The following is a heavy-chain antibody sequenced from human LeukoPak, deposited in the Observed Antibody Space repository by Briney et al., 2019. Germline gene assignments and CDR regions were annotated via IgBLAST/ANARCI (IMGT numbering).Heavy chain of an antibody. J-gene: IGHJ6*02. CDR1: GYTFTSYG. CDR2: ISAYNGNT. Sequence: ASVKVSCKASGYTFTSYGISWVRQAPGQGLEWMGWISAYNGNTNYAQKLQGRVTMTTDTSTSTAYMELRSLRSDDTAVYYCARDIVVVPDTDYYYGMDVWGQGTTVTVSS. CDR3: ARDIVVVPDTDYYYGMDV. V-gene: IGHV1-18*01. D-gene: IGHD2-2*01.